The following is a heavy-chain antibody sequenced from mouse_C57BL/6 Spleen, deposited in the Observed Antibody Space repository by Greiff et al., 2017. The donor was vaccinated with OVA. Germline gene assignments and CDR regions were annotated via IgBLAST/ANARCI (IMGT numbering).Heavy chain of an antibody. CDR3: ARSYGNPGYFDV. CDR2: INPSSGYT. V-gene: IGHV1-4*01. J-gene: IGHJ1*03. Sequence: QVQLQQSGAELARPGASVKMSCKASGYTFTSYTMHWVKQRPGQGLEWIGYINPSSGYTKYNQKFKDKATLTADKSSSTAYMQLSSLTSEDSAVYYCARSYGNPGYFDVWGTGTTVTVSS. D-gene: IGHD2-1*01. CDR1: GYTFTSYT.